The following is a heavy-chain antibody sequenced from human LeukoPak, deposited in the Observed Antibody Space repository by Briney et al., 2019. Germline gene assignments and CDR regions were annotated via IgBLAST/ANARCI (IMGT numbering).Heavy chain of an antibody. CDR1: GGSISSHY. Sequence: PSETLSLTCTVSGGSISSHYWSWIRQPPGKGLEWIGYIHYSGSTNYNPSLKSRVTMSVDTSKNQFSLKPSSVTAADTAVFYCAREYMGENKEGERYYYRSGSDYFNWFDPWGQGTLVTVSS. V-gene: IGHV4-59*11. J-gene: IGHJ5*02. CDR3: AREYMGENKEGERYYYRSGSDYFNWFDP. D-gene: IGHD3-10*01. CDR2: IHYSGST.